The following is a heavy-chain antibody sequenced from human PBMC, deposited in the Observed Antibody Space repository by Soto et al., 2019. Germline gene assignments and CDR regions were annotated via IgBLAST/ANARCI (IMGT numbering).Heavy chain of an antibody. CDR2: VYSGGTT. D-gene: IGHD3-10*01. V-gene: IGHV3-66*01. CDR1: GFTVSTYY. Sequence: EVQLVEYGGGLVQPGGSLRLSCAASGFTVSTYYMNWVRQAPGEGLEWVSVVYSGGTTYYADSVRGRFTISSDNSKSTLFLQMNSLRAEDTAVYYCARGRSASSDFDSWGQGTLVTVSS. J-gene: IGHJ4*02. CDR3: ARGRSASSDFDS.